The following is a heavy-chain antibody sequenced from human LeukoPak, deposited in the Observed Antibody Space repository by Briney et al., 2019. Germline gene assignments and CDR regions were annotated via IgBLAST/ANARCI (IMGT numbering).Heavy chain of an antibody. CDR2: ISSSGSTI. Sequence: GGSLRLSCAASGFTFSDYYMSWIRQAPGKGLEWVSYISSSGSTIYYADSVKGRFTISRDNAKNSLYLQMNSLRAEDTAVYYYARDYHYDSSGYSGYWGQGTLVTVSS. CDR1: GFTFSDYY. J-gene: IGHJ4*02. V-gene: IGHV3-11*01. D-gene: IGHD3-22*01. CDR3: ARDYHYDSSGYSGY.